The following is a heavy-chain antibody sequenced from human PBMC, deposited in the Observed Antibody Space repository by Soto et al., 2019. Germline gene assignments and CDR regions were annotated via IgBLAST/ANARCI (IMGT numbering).Heavy chain of an antibody. Sequence: EVQLVESGGGLVKPGGSLRLSCAASGFSFSNAWMNWVRQAPGKGLEWVGRIKRKIDGEATDYAGPVKGRFTVFRDDSKSSLYLQMNSVKGDDTAVYYCTTGSVEGVWGQGTMVTVSP. D-gene: IGHD2-15*01. CDR1: GFSFSNAW. CDR2: IKRKIDGEAT. V-gene: IGHV3-15*07. CDR3: TTGSVEGV. J-gene: IGHJ6*01.